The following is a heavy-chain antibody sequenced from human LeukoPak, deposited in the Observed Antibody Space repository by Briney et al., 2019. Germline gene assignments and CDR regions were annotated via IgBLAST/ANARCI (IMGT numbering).Heavy chain of an antibody. D-gene: IGHD6-19*01. CDR1: GFSFSKYG. Sequence: GGSLRLSCVASGFSFSKYGMHWVRQAPGKGLEWVAVISYDGSNKYYADSVKGRFTISRDNSKNTLYLQMNSLRAEDTAVYCCAKVWAGTGIDYWGQGTLVTVSS. J-gene: IGHJ4*02. V-gene: IGHV3-30*18. CDR2: ISYDGSNK. CDR3: AKVWAGTGIDY.